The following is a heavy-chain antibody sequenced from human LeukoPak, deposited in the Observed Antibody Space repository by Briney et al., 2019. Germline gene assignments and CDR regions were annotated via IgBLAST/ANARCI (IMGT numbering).Heavy chain of an antibody. CDR3: AKDSSSSNYYYGMDV. V-gene: IGHV3-23*01. D-gene: IGHD6-6*01. CDR2: ISGSAGST. J-gene: IGHJ6*02. CDR1: GFTFSSYT. Sequence: GGSLRLSCAASGFTFSSYTLNWVRQAPGKGLEWVSAISGSAGSTYYGDSVKGRFTISRDNSKNTLYLQMNSLRAADMAVYYCAKDSSSSNYYYGMDVWGQGTTVTVSS.